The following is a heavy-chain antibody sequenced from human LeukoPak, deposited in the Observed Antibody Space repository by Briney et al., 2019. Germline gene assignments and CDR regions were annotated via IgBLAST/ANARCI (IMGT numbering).Heavy chain of an antibody. CDR3: AREVTAE. J-gene: IGHJ4*02. CDR1: GFTFSTHR. V-gene: IGHV3-21*01. Sequence: GGSLRLSCEASGFTFSTHRMTWVRQAPGKGLEWVSSIGYSSSFLDYADSVQGRFTVSRDNAKNSLYLQMNSLRAEDTAVYYCAREVTAEWGQGTLVTVSS. D-gene: IGHD1-14*01. CDR2: IGYSSSFL.